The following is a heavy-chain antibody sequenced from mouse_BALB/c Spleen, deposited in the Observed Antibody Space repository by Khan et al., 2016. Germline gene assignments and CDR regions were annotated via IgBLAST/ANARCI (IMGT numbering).Heavy chain of an antibody. CDR3: ARNGNRYERTWFAY. CDR2: ISYSGST. CDR1: GYSITSDYA. V-gene: IGHV3-2*02. J-gene: IGHJ3*01. Sequence: EVQLQESGPGLVKPSQSLSLTCTVTGYSITSDYAWNWIRQFPGNKLEWMGYISYSGSTSYNPSLKSRITITRDTSKNPFFLQLKSVTTEDTATYYCARNGNRYERTWFAYWGQGTLVTVSA. D-gene: IGHD2-14*01.